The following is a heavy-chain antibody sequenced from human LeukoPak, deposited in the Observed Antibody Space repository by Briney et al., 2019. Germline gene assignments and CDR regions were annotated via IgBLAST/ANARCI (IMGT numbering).Heavy chain of an antibody. CDR1: GGSISSYY. J-gene: IGHJ5*02. D-gene: IGHD3-16*01. CDR3: ARAPIPYDRSRTDYRFDP. CDR2: IYYSGST. V-gene: IGHV4-59*01. Sequence: ASETLSLTCTVSGGSISSYYWSWIRQPPGKGLEWIGYIYYSGSTNYNPSLKSRVTISLDTSKSQFSLKLTSVTAADTAVYYRARAPIPYDRSRTDYRFDPWGQGTLVTVAS.